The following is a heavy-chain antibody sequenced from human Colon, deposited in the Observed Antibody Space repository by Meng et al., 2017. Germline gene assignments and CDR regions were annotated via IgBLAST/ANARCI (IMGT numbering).Heavy chain of an antibody. CDR2: ISSDANYK. V-gene: IGHV3-30*01. CDR3: ASSHNLYLVY. Sequence: QVVLGDVGGGLVQPGRSLRISLVASGFNFNTYASPWVRQAPGKGLEWVAVISSDANYKYYAASVQGGFSISRDNSENTVYLQMNSLRPEDMPTYYCASSHNLYLVYWGQGTLVTVSS. J-gene: IGHJ4*02. D-gene: IGHD1-14*01. CDR1: GFNFNTYA.